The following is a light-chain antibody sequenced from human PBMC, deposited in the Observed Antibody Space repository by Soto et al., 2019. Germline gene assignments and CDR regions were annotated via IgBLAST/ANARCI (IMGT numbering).Light chain of an antibody. J-gene: IGKJ2*01. CDR2: GAS. CDR1: QSVSSSY. Sequence: EIVLTQSPGTLSLSPGERATLSCRASQSVSSSYLAWYQQKPGQAPRLLIYGASSRATGIPDRFSGSGSGTDFTLTISRLEPEDFAVYYCQQYGSSPQTFGQGXKL. CDR3: QQYGSSPQT. V-gene: IGKV3-20*01.